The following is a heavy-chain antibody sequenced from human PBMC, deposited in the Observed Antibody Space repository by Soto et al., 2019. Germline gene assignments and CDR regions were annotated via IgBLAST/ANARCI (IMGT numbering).Heavy chain of an antibody. CDR1: GFSISIYD. CDR2: IYTSGST. J-gene: IGHJ4*02. Sequence: SEALSVRCSVSGFSISIYDGSWIRQPAVKGLQWIGVIYTSGSTNYNPSLKSRVTMSVDTSKNQFSLKLSSVTAADTAVYYCARACSSTSCYDVFDSWGKGTLVPVSS. D-gene: IGHD2-2*01. CDR3: ARACSSTSCYDVFDS. V-gene: IGHV4-4*07.